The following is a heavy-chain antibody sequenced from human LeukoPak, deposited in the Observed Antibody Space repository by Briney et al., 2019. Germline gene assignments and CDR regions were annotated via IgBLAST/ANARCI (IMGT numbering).Heavy chain of an antibody. V-gene: IGHV3-30*02. CDR2: IWYGGSNK. Sequence: GGSLRLSCAASGFPFSSYGMHWVRQAPGKGLEWVAVIWYGGSNKYYADSVKGRFTISRDNSKNTLYLQMNSLRAEDTAVYYCAKDHDYGGNSEAYFDNWGQGTLVTVSS. D-gene: IGHD4-23*01. J-gene: IGHJ4*02. CDR1: GFPFSSYG. CDR3: AKDHDYGGNSEAYFDN.